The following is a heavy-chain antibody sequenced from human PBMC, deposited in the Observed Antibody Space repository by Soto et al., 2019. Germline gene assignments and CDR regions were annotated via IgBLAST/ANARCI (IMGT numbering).Heavy chain of an antibody. CDR1: GFTFSDYA. D-gene: IGHD6-19*01. CDR2: VSHDGRNT. Sequence: VQLVESGGGVVQPGRSLRLSCVASGFTFSDYAMHWVRQAPGKGLEWVAVVSHDGRNTHYADSVKGRFTISRDSSKNTVSLEMPRLRAEDTAVYYCAKGGRQWLVTSAFNYWGQGALVTVSS. J-gene: IGHJ4*02. V-gene: IGHV3-30*18. CDR3: AKGGRQWLVTSAFNY.